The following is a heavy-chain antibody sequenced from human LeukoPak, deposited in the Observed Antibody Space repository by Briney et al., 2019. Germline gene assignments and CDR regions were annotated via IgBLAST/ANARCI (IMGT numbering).Heavy chain of an antibody. CDR1: GGSISSYF. D-gene: IGHD5-18*01. CDR2: IYYSGST. Sequence: TSETLSLTCTVSGGSISSYFWSWIRQPPGKGLEWIGYIYYSGSTNYNPSLKSRVTISVDTSKNQFSLKLSSVTAADTAVYYCARAPRGYSYDFDYWGQGTLVTVSS. CDR3: ARAPRGYSYDFDY. V-gene: IGHV4-59*01. J-gene: IGHJ4*02.